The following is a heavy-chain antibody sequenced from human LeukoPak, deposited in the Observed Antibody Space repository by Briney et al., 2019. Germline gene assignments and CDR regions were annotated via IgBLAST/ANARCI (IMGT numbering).Heavy chain of an antibody. D-gene: IGHD3-10*01. Sequence: SETLSLTCTVSGGSISSLYWSWIRQPPGKALVGIGYIYYSGSTNYNPSRKSRVTISVDASKHQFSLKLSSVTAADTAVYYCARDHLDYYGSGSYPPYYFDYWGQGTLVTVSS. CDR2: IYYSGST. J-gene: IGHJ4*02. V-gene: IGHV4-59*12. CDR3: ARDHLDYYGSGSYPPYYFDY. CDR1: GGSISSLY.